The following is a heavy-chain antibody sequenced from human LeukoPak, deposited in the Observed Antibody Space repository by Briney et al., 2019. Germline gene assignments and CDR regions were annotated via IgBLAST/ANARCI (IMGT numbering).Heavy chain of an antibody. J-gene: IGHJ5*02. CDR1: GFTFSSYS. D-gene: IGHD4-17*01. V-gene: IGHV3-21*01. Sequence: GGSLRLSCAASGFTFSSYSMNWVRQAPGKGLEWVSPISGSSNYIYYADSVKGRFTISRDNAKNSLYLQMNSLRAEDTAVYYCASTPLGSVTTYLFDPWGQGTLVTVSS. CDR3: ASTPLGSVTTYLFDP. CDR2: ISGSSNYI.